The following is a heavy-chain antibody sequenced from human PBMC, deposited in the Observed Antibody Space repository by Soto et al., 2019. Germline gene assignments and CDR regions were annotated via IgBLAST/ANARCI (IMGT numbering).Heavy chain of an antibody. D-gene: IGHD7-27*01. CDR1: GVSISNYY. CDR3: ARDSQLTGRSYWYFDL. V-gene: IGHV4-4*07. CDR2: IYNIGST. J-gene: IGHJ2*01. Sequence: QVQLQESGPGLMKPSETLSLTCAVSGVSISNYYWSWIRQPAGKGLEWIGRIYNIGSTNYNPSLKSRVTMSVDTSKNQFSLKLSSVTAADTAVYYCARDSQLTGRSYWYFDLWGRGTLVTVSS.